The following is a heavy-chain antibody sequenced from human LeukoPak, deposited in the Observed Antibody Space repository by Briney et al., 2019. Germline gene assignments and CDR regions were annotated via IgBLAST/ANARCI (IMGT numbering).Heavy chain of an antibody. CDR2: IYYSGST. D-gene: IGHD6-13*01. Sequence: SETLSLTCTVSGGSISSGDYYWSWIRQPPGDGLEWIGYIYYSGSTYYNPSLKSRVTISVDTSKNQFSLKLSSVTAADTAVYYCARGGIAAADYWGQGTLVTVSS. CDR3: ARGGIAAADY. CDR1: GGSISSGDYY. V-gene: IGHV4-30-4*08. J-gene: IGHJ4*02.